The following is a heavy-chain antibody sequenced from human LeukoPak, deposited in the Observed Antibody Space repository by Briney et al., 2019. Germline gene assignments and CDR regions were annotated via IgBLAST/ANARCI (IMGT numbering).Heavy chain of an antibody. Sequence: SETLSLTCTVSGGSIRSYYWSWIRQSPGKGLEWIGYIHYSGNTNYNPSLKSRVTMSEDTSKNQVSLKLTSVTAADTAVYYRARAFRDSGSYDWFDPWGQGTLVIVSS. CDR3: ARAFRDSGSYDWFDP. CDR1: GGSIRSYY. CDR2: IHYSGNT. D-gene: IGHD1-26*01. J-gene: IGHJ5*02. V-gene: IGHV4-59*01.